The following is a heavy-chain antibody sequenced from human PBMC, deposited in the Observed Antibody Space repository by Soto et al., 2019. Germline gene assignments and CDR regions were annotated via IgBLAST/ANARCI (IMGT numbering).Heavy chain of an antibody. J-gene: IGHJ4*02. CDR1: GASIITISHY. CDR2: VYYSGST. V-gene: IGHV4-39*01. Sequence: SETLSLTCTVSGASIITISHYWGWIRQPPGKGLEWIGTVYYSGSTYYNPSLQSRVAISVDTSKNQFSLKLSSVTAADTAVYYCARHRTSYRRHFDYWGQGTLVTVAS. CDR3: ARHRTSYRRHFDY. D-gene: IGHD2-2*01.